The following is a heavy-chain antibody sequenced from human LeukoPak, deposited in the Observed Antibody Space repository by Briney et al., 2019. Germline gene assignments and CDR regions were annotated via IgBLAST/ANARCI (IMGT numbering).Heavy chain of an antibody. CDR2: IKWNGGST. V-gene: IGHV3-20*04. CDR1: GFTFEDYD. Sequence: GGSLRLSCAASGFTFEDYDMNWVRQAPGKGLEWVSGIKWNGGSTGYADSVRGRFTISRDNAKNSLYLQVNSLRAEDTALYYCARDRDDYDFWSGYSMSYFDYWGQGTLVTVSS. D-gene: IGHD3-3*01. J-gene: IGHJ4*02. CDR3: ARDRDDYDFWSGYSMSYFDY.